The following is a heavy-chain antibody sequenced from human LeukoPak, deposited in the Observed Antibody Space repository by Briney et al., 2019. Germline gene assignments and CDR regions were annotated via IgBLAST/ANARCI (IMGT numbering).Heavy chain of an antibody. J-gene: IGHJ5*02. D-gene: IGHD3-16*01. CDR2: INHSGST. CDR3: ARGGGDTTQVVWGRKSWFDP. CDR1: GGSFSGYY. V-gene: IGHV4-34*01. Sequence: SETLPLTCAVYGGSFSGYYWSWIRQPPGKGLEWIGEINHSGSTNYNPSLKSRVTISVDTSKNQFSLKLSSVTAADTAVYYCARGGGDTTQVVWGRKSWFDPWGQGTLVTVSS.